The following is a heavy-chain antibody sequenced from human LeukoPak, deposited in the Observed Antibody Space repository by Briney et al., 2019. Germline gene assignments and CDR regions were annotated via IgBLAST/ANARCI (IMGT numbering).Heavy chain of an antibody. CDR2: IDTTGSKT. Sequence: GSLRLSCGASGFTFSNYYMSWIRRAPGEGLEWVSYIDTTGSKTDYADSVKGRFTISRDNAKNPLYLQMNSLRAEDTAVYYCARDWAPFNENWFDPWGQGTLVTVSS. CDR1: GFTFSNYY. V-gene: IGHV3-11*06. J-gene: IGHJ5*02. CDR3: ARDWAPFNENWFDP. D-gene: IGHD1-1*01.